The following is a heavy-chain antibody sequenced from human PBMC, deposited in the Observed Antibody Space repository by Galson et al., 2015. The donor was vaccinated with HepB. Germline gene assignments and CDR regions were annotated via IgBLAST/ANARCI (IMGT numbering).Heavy chain of an antibody. J-gene: IGHJ6*02. D-gene: IGHD6-13*01. CDR3: ARDYASSWYFNHYYGMGV. Sequence: SLRLSCAASGFTFSSYAMHWVRQAPGKGLEWVAVISYDGSNKYYADSVKGRFTISRDNPKNTLYLQMNSLRAEDTAVYYCARDYASSWYFNHYYGMGVWGQGTTVTVSS. CDR2: ISYDGSNK. V-gene: IGHV3-30*04. CDR1: GFTFSSYA.